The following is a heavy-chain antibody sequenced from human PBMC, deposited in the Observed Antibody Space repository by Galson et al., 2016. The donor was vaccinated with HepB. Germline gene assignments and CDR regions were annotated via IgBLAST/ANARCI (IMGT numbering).Heavy chain of an antibody. V-gene: IGHV6-1*01. D-gene: IGHD2/OR15-2a*01. Sequence: CAISGDSVSSNSAAWTWIRQSPLRGLEWLGRTYYRSKWYNDYAVSVKSRISIHPDTSKNQFSLQLKSVTPEDTAVYYCSRVRCSTFRCQNWIDPGGQGTLVTVSS. J-gene: IGHJ5*02. CDR1: GDSVSSNSAA. CDR3: SRVRCSTFRCQNWIDP. CDR2: TYYRSKWYN.